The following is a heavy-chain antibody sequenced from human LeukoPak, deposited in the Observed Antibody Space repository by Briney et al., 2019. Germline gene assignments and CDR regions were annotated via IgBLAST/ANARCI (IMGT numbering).Heavy chain of an antibody. J-gene: IGHJ6*03. CDR3: ARSARHCNNGVCFTDYYIDL. CDR1: GYTFTDSY. V-gene: IGHV1-2*06. Sequence: ASVKVSCKTSGYTFTDSYIHWVRQAPGQGLEWMGRMNPNSGDPNYPQKFQGRVTMTRDTSISTAYMEMSSLTSDDTAVYYCARSARHCNNGVCFTDYYIDLWGKGTTVIVSS. D-gene: IGHD2-8*01. CDR2: MNPNSGDP.